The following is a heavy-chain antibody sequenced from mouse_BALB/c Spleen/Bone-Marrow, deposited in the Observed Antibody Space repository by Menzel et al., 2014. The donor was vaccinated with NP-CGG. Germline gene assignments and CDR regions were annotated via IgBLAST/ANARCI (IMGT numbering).Heavy chain of an antibody. Sequence: VQLKESGPELVKPGASVKVSCKASGYSFTDYNMYWVKQSHGKSLEWIGYIAPYNGDTSYNQKFKDKATLTVDKSSSTAFMHLNSLTSEDSAVYYCARRLTGTRFAYWGQGTLVTVSA. CDR3: ARRLTGTRFAY. CDR1: GYSFTDYN. J-gene: IGHJ3*01. V-gene: IGHV1S135*01. D-gene: IGHD4-1*01. CDR2: IAPYNGDT.